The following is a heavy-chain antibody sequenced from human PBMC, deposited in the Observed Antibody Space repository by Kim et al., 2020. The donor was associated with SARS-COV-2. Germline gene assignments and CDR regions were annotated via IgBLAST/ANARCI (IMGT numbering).Heavy chain of an antibody. CDR1: GGSISSSSYY. D-gene: IGHD3-22*01. CDR2: IYYSGNT. Sequence: SETLSLTCTVSGGSISSSSYYWGWIRQPPGKGLEWIGSIYYSGNTYYNPSLKSRVTISVDTSKNQFSLKLSSVTAAATAVYYCARLRRIDDSSGYREVELDYWGPGPLFTVSS. CDR3: ARLRRIDDSSGYREVELDY. V-gene: IGHV4-39*01. J-gene: IGHJ4*02.